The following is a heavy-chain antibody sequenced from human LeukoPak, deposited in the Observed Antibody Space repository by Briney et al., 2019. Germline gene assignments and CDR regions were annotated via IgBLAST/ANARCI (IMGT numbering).Heavy chain of an antibody. V-gene: IGHV4-39*07. CDR1: GGSIGSATYY. Sequence: SQTLSLTCTVSGGSIGSATYYWSWIRQPPGKGLEWIGEIDHSGSTNYNPSLKSRVTISVDTSKSQFSLQLSSVTAADTAVYYCARNFPYSKLDYWGQGTLVTVSS. CDR3: ARNFPYSKLDY. J-gene: IGHJ4*02. CDR2: IDHSGST. D-gene: IGHD6-13*01.